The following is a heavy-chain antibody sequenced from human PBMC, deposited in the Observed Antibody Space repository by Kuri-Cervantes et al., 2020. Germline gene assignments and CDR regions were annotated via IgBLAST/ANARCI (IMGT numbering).Heavy chain of an antibody. D-gene: IGHD6-13*01. V-gene: IGHV1-2*02. Sequence: ASVKVSCKASGYTFTGYYMHWVRQAPGQGLEWMGWINPNSGGTNYAQKFQGRVTMTRDTSISTAYMELSRLRSDDTAVYYCAREAFHSSSWHKSDDAFDIWGQGTMVTDSS. J-gene: IGHJ3*02. CDR3: AREAFHSSSWHKSDDAFDI. CDR1: GYTFTGYY. CDR2: INPNSGGT.